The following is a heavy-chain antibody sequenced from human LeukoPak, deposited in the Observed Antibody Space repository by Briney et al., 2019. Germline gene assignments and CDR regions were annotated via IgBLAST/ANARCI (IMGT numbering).Heavy chain of an antibody. CDR1: GYTFTSYD. J-gene: IGHJ5*02. V-gene: IGHV1-18*01. CDR3: ARHCSGGSCYSGWFDP. D-gene: IGHD2-15*01. Sequence: ASVKVSCKASGYTFTSYDINWVRQATGQGLEWMGWMNPNSGNTNYAQKLQGRVTMTTDTSTSTAYMELRSLRSDDTAVYYCARHCSGGSCYSGWFDPWGQGTLVTVSS. CDR2: MNPNSGNT.